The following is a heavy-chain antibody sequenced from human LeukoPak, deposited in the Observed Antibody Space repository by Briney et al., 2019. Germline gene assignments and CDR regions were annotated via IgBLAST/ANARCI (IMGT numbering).Heavy chain of an antibody. D-gene: IGHD4-17*01. CDR2: INPSGGGT. CDR3: ARGNPTNYGAYLYYFDY. Sequence: GASVKISCKASGYTFTTYYMHWVRQAPGQGLEWMGIINPSGGGTNYAQEFQGRVTMTRDTSTSTVYMDLDNLRSDDTAVYYCARGNPTNYGAYLYYFDYWGQGTLATVSS. J-gene: IGHJ4*02. V-gene: IGHV1-46*01. CDR1: GYTFTTYY.